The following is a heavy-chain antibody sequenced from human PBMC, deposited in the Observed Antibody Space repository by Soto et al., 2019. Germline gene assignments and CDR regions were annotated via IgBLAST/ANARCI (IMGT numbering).Heavy chain of an antibody. D-gene: IGHD5-18*01. CDR3: ARRGYSYGHLLG. CDR1: GGSFSGYY. J-gene: IGHJ4*02. Sequence: SETLSLTCAVYGGSFSGYYWSWIRQPPGKGLEWIGEINHSGSTNYNPSLKSRVTISVDTSKNQFSLKLSSVTAADTAVYYCARRGYSYGHLLGWGQGTLVTVSS. V-gene: IGHV4-34*01. CDR2: INHSGST.